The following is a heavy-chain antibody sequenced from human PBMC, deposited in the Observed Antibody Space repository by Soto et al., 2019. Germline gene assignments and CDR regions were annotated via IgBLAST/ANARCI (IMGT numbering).Heavy chain of an antibody. CDR1: GFTVSNNY. CDR3: TREEYGSDY. J-gene: IGHJ4*02. CDR2: IYSGGIT. V-gene: IGHV3-66*01. Sequence: GGSLRLSCAASGFTVSNNYMSWVRQAPGKGLEWVSVIYSGGITYNADSVKGRFTTSRDNSKNTVSLQMNSLRGEDTAIYYCTREEYGSDYWGQGTQVTVSS. D-gene: IGHD3-10*01.